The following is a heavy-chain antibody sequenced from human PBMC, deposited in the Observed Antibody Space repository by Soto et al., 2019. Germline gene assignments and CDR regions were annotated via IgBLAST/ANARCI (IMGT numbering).Heavy chain of an antibody. CDR3: AREGELLREFDY. J-gene: IGHJ4*02. Sequence: SETLSLTCTVSGGSISSGGYYWSWIRQHPGKGLEWIGYIYYSGSTYYNPSLKSRVTISVDTSKNQFSLKLSSVTAADTAVYYCAREGELLREFDYWGQGTLVTVSS. CDR2: IYYSGST. V-gene: IGHV4-31*03. CDR1: GGSISSGGYY. D-gene: IGHD1-26*01.